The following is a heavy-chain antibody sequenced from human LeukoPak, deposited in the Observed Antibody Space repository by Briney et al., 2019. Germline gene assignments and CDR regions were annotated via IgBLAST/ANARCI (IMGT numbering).Heavy chain of an antibody. CDR3: AREGDRGDYAYFDY. CDR2: ISYDGSNK. V-gene: IGHV3-30-3*01. CDR1: GFTFSSYA. J-gene: IGHJ4*02. D-gene: IGHD2-21*02. Sequence: PGGSLRLSCAASGFTFSSYAMHWVRQAPGKGLEWVALISYDGSNKYYADSVKGRFTISRDNSKNTLYLQMNSLRAEDTAVYYCAREGDRGDYAYFDYWGQGTLVTVSS.